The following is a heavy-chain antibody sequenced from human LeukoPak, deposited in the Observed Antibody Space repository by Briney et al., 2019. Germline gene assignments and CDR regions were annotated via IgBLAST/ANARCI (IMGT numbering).Heavy chain of an antibody. Sequence: SETLSLTCTVSGGSISSYYWSGIRQPPGKGVEWSGYIYYSGSTNYNPSLQSRVTISVDTSKNQFSLKLSSVTAADTAVYYCARRAGDYWGQGTLVTVSS. V-gene: IGHV4-59*08. J-gene: IGHJ4*02. D-gene: IGHD6-19*01. CDR2: IYYSGST. CDR3: ARRAGDY. CDR1: GGSISSYY.